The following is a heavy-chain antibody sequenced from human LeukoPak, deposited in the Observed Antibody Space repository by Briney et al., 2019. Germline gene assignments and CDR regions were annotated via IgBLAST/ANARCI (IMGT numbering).Heavy chain of an antibody. CDR1: GFSFTSYS. V-gene: IGHV5-51*01. CDR3: VPLRSGSILTGNTPYYFEH. Sequence: GQSLKISCTGSGFSFTSYSIGWVRQAPGKGLEWIGTIYPTDSHTTYTPSSQCQVTISADKSISTAYLQWSSLNAAHTAMYYFVPLRSGSILTGNTPYYFEHWGQGNLVTVSS. CDR2: IYPTDSHT. J-gene: IGHJ4*02. D-gene: IGHD3-9*01.